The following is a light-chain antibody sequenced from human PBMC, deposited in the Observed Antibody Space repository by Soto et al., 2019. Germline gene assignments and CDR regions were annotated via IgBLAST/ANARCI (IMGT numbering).Light chain of an antibody. V-gene: IGKV3-11*01. CDR1: QSVSSY. Sequence: EIVLTQSPATLSLSPGERATLSCMASQSVSSYLAWYQQKLGQAPRLLIDDASNGDTGIPARFSGSWSGKDFPLTIISLEPKDFAVYYCHQRSNWLPDTCGQGTKLEIK. J-gene: IGKJ2*01. CDR2: DAS. CDR3: HQRSNWLPDT.